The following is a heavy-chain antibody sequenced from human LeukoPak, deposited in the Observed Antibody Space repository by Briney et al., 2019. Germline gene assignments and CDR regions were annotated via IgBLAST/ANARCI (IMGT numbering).Heavy chain of an antibody. CDR2: IIPIFGTA. D-gene: IGHD5-12*01. CDR3: ARSPHSGYDGNDY. CDR1: GGTFSSYA. J-gene: IGHJ4*02. Sequence: PAASVKVSCKASGGTFSSYAISWVRQAPGQGLEWMGGIIPIFGTANYAQEFQGRVTITTDESTSTAYMELSSLRSDDTAVYYCARSPHSGYDGNDYWGQGTLVTVSS. V-gene: IGHV1-69*05.